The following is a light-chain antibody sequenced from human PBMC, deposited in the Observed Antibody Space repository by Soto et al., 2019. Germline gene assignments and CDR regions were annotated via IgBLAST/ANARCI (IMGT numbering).Light chain of an antibody. CDR3: QSYDSSLSAWV. V-gene: IGLV1-40*01. CDR1: SSNIGAGYD. CDR2: GNT. Sequence: QSVLTQPPSVSGAPGQRVTISCTASSSNIGAGYDVHWYQQLPGTAPKLLIYGNTNRPSGVPDRFSGSKSGTSASLAITGLQAEDGADYYCQSYDSSLSAWVFGGGPKLTVL. J-gene: IGLJ3*02.